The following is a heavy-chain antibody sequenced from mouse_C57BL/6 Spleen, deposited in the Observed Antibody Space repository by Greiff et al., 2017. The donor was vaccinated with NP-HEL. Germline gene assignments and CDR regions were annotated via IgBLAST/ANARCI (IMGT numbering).Heavy chain of an antibody. D-gene: IGHD2-10*01. CDR3: ARSSYGNYVPYFDY. V-gene: IGHV1-69*01. J-gene: IGHJ2*01. CDR2: IDPSDSYT. Sequence: QVQLQQPGAELVMPGASVKLSCKASGYTLTSYWMHWVKQRPGQGLEWIGEIDPSDSYTNYNQKFKGKSTLTVDKSSSTAYMQLSSLTSEDSAVYYCARSSYGNYVPYFDYWGQGTTLTVSS. CDR1: GYTLTSYW.